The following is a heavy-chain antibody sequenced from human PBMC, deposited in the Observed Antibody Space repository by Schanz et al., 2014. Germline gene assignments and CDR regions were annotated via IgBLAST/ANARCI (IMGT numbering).Heavy chain of an antibody. D-gene: IGHD6-13*01. V-gene: IGHV1-46*03. CDR2: INPSGGST. Sequence: QVQLVQSGVEVKRPGASVRVSCKASGYSFTDYAIHWVRQAPGQGLEWMGLINPSGGSTSYAQKFQGRVTMTRDTSTSTVYMELSSLRSEDTAVYYCARDGEAAAGCDYWGQGTLVTVSS. CDR1: GYSFTDYA. J-gene: IGHJ4*02. CDR3: ARDGEAAAGCDY.